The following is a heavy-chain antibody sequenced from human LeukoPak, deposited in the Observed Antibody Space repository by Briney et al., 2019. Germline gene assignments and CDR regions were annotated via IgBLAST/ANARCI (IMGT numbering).Heavy chain of an antibody. D-gene: IGHD3-3*02. V-gene: IGHV3-48*04. J-gene: IGHJ4*02. CDR1: GFTFSSYS. CDR3: AALATGRVDY. CDR2: ISSSSSTI. Sequence: GGSLRLSCAASGFTFSSYSMNWVRQAPGKGLEWVSYISSSSSTIYYADSVKGRFTISRDNAKNSLYLQMNSLRAEDTAVYYCAALATGRVDYWGQGTLVTVSS.